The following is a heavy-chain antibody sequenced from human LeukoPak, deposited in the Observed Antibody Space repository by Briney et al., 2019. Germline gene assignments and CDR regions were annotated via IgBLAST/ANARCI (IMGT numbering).Heavy chain of an antibody. CDR2: IKKDGSEE. D-gene: IGHD1-14*01. Sequence: GGSLRLSCAAFGFTLNSYLMSWVRQAPGRGLEWVANIKKDGSEENYLDSVKGRFTVSRDNAKNSLFLQMNSLRGEDTAVYYWARGNPIRNALDLWGQGTMVTISS. V-gene: IGHV3-7*01. CDR1: GFTLNSYL. J-gene: IGHJ3*01. CDR3: ARGNPIRNALDL.